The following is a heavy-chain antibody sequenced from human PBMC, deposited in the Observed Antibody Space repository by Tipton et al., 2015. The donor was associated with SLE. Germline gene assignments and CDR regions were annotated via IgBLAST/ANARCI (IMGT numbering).Heavy chain of an antibody. CDR3: ARDVTTVTSYYFDY. CDR2: ISSSSSYI. D-gene: IGHD4-17*01. Sequence: SLRLSCAASGFTFSSYSMNWVRQAPGKGLEWVSSISSSSSYIYYADSVKGRFTISRDNAKNSLYLQMNSLRAEDTAVYYCARDVTTVTSYYFDYWGQGTLATVSS. J-gene: IGHJ4*02. CDR1: GFTFSSYS. V-gene: IGHV3-21*03.